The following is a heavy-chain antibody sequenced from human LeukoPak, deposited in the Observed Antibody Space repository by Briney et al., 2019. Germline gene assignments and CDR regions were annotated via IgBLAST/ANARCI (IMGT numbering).Heavy chain of an antibody. D-gene: IGHD3-10*01. J-gene: IGHJ3*02. Sequence: PSETLSLTCTVSGGSISTSSYYWGWVRQAPGKGLEWVSSISSSSSYIYYADSVKGRFTISRDNAKNSLYLQMNSLRAEDTAVYYCARTGSGDAFDIWGQGTMVTVSS. CDR2: ISSSSSYI. CDR1: GGSISTSSYY. V-gene: IGHV3-21*01. CDR3: ARTGSGDAFDI.